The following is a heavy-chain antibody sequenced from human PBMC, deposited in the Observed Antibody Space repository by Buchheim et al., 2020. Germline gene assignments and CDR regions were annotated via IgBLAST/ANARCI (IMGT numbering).Heavy chain of an antibody. Sequence: EVQLVESGGGLVQPGGSLRLSCAASGFTFSSYWMSWVRQAPGKGLEWVANIKQDGSEKYYVDSVKGRFTISRDNAKTSLYLQMNSLRAEDTAVYYCARDEEGVADNYYYYGMDVWGQGTT. CDR3: ARDEEGVADNYYYYGMDV. CDR2: IKQDGSEK. CDR1: GFTFSSYW. J-gene: IGHJ6*02. V-gene: IGHV3-7*01. D-gene: IGHD6-13*01.